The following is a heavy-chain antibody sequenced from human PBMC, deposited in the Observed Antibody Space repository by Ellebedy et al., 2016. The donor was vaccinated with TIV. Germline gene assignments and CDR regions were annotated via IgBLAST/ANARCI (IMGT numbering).Heavy chain of an antibody. CDR3: ARDPPGKYSSGWYVDY. J-gene: IGHJ4*02. Sequence: SETLSLXXTVSSGSISSGDYYWSWIRQPPGKGLEWIGYIYYSGSTYYNPSLKSRVTISVDTSKNQFSLKLSSVTAADTAVYYCARDPPGKYSSGWYVDYWGQGTLVTVSS. V-gene: IGHV4-30-4*01. D-gene: IGHD6-19*01. CDR2: IYYSGST. CDR1: SGSISSGDYY.